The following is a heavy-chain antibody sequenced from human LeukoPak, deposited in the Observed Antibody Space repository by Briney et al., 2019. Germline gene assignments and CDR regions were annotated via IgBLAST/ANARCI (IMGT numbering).Heavy chain of an antibody. V-gene: IGHV4-4*02. CDR3: ATTVTYTYLDV. D-gene: IGHD4-11*01. J-gene: IGHJ6*03. CDR2: IDRTGTA. CDR1: GDSIGSNNW. Sequence: PSETLSLTCAVSGDSIGSNNWWTWVRPAPGKGLEWIGEIDRTGTANYNPSLKSRLTMSVDISKNQFSLKMTSVTAADTAIYYCATTVTYTYLDVWGKGTTVTVSS.